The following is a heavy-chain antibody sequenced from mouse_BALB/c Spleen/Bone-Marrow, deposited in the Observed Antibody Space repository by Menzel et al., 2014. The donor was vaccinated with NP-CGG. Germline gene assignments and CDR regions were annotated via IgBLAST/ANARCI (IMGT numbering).Heavy chain of an antibody. CDR3: ARHEDLDIRRRLSAMDY. J-gene: IGHJ4*01. Sequence: QVQLQQSGAELVKPGTSVNLSCKASGYTFTDYIIHWVKQRSGQGLEWIGWFYPGSGSIKYNEKFKDKATLTADKSSNTVYIELSRLTSEDSAVYFCARHEDLDIRRRLSAMDYWGQGTSVTVSS. V-gene: IGHV1-62-2*01. CDR2: FYPGSGSI. CDR1: GYTFTDYI. D-gene: IGHD2-12*01.